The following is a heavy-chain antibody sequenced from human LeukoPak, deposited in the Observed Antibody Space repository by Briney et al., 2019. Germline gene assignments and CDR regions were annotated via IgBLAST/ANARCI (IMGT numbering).Heavy chain of an antibody. D-gene: IGHD6-19*01. CDR2: IYYSGST. V-gene: IGHV4-59*01. J-gene: IGHJ4*02. CDR1: GGSISSYN. CDR3: ARGYSSGFDFDY. Sequence: SETLSLTCTVSGGSISSYNWNWIRQPPGKRLEWIGYIYYSGSTNYNPSLKSRVTISVDTSRNQFSLRLSSVTAADTAVYYCARGYSSGFDFDYWGQGTLVTVSS.